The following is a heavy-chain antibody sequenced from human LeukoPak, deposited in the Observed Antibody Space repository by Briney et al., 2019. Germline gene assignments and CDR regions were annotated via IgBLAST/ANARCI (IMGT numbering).Heavy chain of an antibody. D-gene: IGHD3-22*01. CDR1: GFTFSNAW. J-gene: IGHJ2*01. CDR3: AKEGYYDSSGVDWYFDL. CDR2: IKSKTDGGTT. V-gene: IGHV3-15*01. Sequence: GGSLRLSCAASGFTFSNAWMSWVRQAPGKGLEWVGRIKSKTDGGTTDYAAPVKGRFTISRDDSKNTLYLQMNSLKTEDTAVYYCAKEGYYDSSGVDWYFDLWGRGTLVTVSS.